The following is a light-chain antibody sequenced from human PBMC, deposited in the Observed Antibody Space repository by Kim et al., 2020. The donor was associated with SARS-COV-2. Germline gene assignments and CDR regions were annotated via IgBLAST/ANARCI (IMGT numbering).Light chain of an antibody. J-gene: IGKJ1*01. CDR1: QDIGTY. V-gene: IGKV1-9*01. CDR3: QQHNNYPWT. CDR2: RAS. Sequence: DIQLTHSPPFLSASVRDRVTITCRASQDIGTYLAWYQQKPGKAPKLLIYRASTLQSGVPSRFSGSGSGTEFTLTISNLQPEDFGIYYCQQHNNYPWTFGQGTKVDIK.